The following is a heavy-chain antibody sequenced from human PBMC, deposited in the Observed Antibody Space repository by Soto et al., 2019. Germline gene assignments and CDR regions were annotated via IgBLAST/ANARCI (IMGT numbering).Heavy chain of an antibody. Sequence: XESLKISWQGSGYSFTTYWIGWVRQIPGKGLEWMGIIYPGDSDTRYSPSFQGQVTISADKYISTAYLQWSSLKASDTAMYYCARKDSSSGFDYWGQGTLVTVSS. J-gene: IGHJ4*02. D-gene: IGHD3-22*01. V-gene: IGHV5-51*01. CDR1: GYSFTTYW. CDR2: IYPGDSDT. CDR3: ARKDSSSGFDY.